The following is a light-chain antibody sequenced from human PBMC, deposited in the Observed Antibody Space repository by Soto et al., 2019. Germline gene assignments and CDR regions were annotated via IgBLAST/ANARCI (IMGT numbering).Light chain of an antibody. CDR1: SSEVAVSSY. CDR2: EVT. V-gene: IGLV2-14*01. J-gene: IGLJ2*01. CDR3: SSYTTSHGLV. Sequence: QSALTQPASVSESPGQSITISCTGSSSEVAVSSYVSWYRQHPGKAPELIIYEVTNRPSGVSNRFSGSKSGDTASLTVSGLQAEDEADYYCSSYTTSHGLVFGGGTKLTVL.